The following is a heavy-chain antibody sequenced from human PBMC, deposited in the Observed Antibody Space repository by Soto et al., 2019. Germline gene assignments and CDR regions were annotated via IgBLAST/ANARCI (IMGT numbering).Heavy chain of an antibody. CDR1: GYTFTSYG. CDR2: ISAYNGNT. D-gene: IGHD2-15*01. Sequence: QVQLVQSGAEVKKPGASVKVSCKASGYTFTSYGISWVRQAPGQGLEWMGWISAYNGNTNYAQKLQGRVTMTTDTSTSTAYMELRSLRSDDTAVYYSARVVVVVAAPGSRYFDYWGQGTLVTVSS. V-gene: IGHV1-18*01. J-gene: IGHJ4*02. CDR3: ARVVVVVAAPGSRYFDY.